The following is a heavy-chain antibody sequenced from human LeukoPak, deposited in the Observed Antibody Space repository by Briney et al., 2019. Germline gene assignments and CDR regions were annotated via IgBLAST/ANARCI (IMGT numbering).Heavy chain of an antibody. V-gene: IGHV4-4*07. D-gene: IGHD4-23*01. CDR3: ALQGQSNSHLDF. J-gene: IGHJ4*02. Sequence: SETLSLTCTVSGASISSYYWSWIRQPAGKGLEWIGRIYTSGSTNYDPSLKSRVTMSVGTSKNQFSLKLSSVTAADTAVYFCALQGQSNSHLDFWGQGTLVTVSS. CDR2: IYTSGST. CDR1: GASISSYY.